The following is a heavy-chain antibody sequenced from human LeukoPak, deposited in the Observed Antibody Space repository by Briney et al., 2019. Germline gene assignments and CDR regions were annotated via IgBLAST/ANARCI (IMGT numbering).Heavy chain of an antibody. Sequence: GGSLRLSCAASGFTFSSYSMNWVRQAPGKGLEWVSSISSSSSYIYYADSVKGRFTISRDNAKNSLYLQMNSLRAEDTAVYYRARDLMDFWSGSSPGSRDYWGQGTLVTVSS. CDR1: GFTFSSYS. V-gene: IGHV3-21*01. CDR3: ARDLMDFWSGSSPGSRDY. CDR2: ISSSSSYI. D-gene: IGHD3-3*01. J-gene: IGHJ4*02.